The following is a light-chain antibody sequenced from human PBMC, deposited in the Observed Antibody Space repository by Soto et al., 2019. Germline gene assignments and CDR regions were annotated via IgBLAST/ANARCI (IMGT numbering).Light chain of an antibody. CDR2: SNN. CDR3: AAWDASLNDNVV. J-gene: IGLJ2*01. CDR1: SSNIGSNT. V-gene: IGLV1-44*01. Sequence: QSVLTQPPSASGTPGQRVTISCSGSSSNIGSNTVNWYQQLPGTAPKLLIYSNNQRPSGVPDRFSGSKSGTSASLAISGLQSEDEADYYCAAWDASLNDNVVFGGGTKLTVL.